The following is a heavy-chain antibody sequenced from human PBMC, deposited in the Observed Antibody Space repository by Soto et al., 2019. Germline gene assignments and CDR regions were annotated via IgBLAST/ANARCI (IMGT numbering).Heavy chain of an antibody. J-gene: IGHJ6*02. CDR2: ISYDGSNK. CDR1: GFTFSSYG. CDR3: AKDLMRSSSWYSGSYYGMDV. V-gene: IGHV3-30*18. D-gene: IGHD6-13*01. Sequence: PGGSLRLSCAASGFTFSSYGMHWVRQAPGKGLEWVAVISYDGSNKYYADSVKGRFTISRDNSKNTLYLQMNSLRAEDTAVYYCAKDLMRSSSWYSGSYYGMDVWGQGATVTVSS.